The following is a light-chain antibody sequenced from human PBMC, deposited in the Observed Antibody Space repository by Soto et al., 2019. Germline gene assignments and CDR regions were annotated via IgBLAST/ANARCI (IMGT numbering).Light chain of an antibody. Sequence: QSALTQPASVSGSPGQSITISCTGTSSDVGGHNSVSWYQQHPGKAPKLMIYNVSNRPSGVSNRFSGSKSGNTASLTISGLLAEDEADYYCTSYTSSSTYVFGVGTKVTVL. CDR2: NVS. V-gene: IGLV2-14*01. CDR1: SSDVGGHNS. J-gene: IGLJ1*01. CDR3: TSYTSSSTYV.